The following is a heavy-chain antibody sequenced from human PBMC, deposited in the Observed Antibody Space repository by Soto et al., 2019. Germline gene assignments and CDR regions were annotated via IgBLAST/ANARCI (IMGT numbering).Heavy chain of an antibody. J-gene: IGHJ6*02. CDR1: LYTFTNFY. V-gene: IGHV1-46*01. D-gene: IGHD1-26*01. CDR3: ARSQVGRPLDV. Sequence: XSVKVSCKGSLYTFTNFYIDCLRQAPGQGLEWMGIINPSGGSTTYPQKFQGRVTMTRDTSTSTVHMELITLRSEDTAVYYCARSQVGRPLDVWGPGTTSTVSS. CDR2: INPSGGST.